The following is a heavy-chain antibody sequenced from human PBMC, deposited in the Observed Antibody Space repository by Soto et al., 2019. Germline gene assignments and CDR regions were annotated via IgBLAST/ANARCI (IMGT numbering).Heavy chain of an antibody. CDR2: IKSDGSTT. Sequence: EVQLVESGGGLVQPGGSLRLSCAASGFTLSSYWMHWVRQAPGKELVWVSRIKSDGSTTNYADSVKGRFTISRDNAKNTLYLQMNSLRAEDTAVYYCARVAYSSSWYVDYWGQGTLVTVSS. D-gene: IGHD6-13*01. V-gene: IGHV3-74*01. J-gene: IGHJ4*02. CDR1: GFTLSSYW. CDR3: ARVAYSSSWYVDY.